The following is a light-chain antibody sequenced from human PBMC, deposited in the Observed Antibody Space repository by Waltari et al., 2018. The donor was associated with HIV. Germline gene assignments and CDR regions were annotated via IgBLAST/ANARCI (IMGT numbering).Light chain of an antibody. V-gene: IGKV3-20*01. J-gene: IGKJ1*01. CDR2: GAS. CDR1: QTVSSAF. Sequence: EIVFTQSPGTLSLSPGERATLSCRASQTVSSAFLAWYQQKPGQAPRLLIYGASSRVIGIPDRFNGTGSGTDFSLTISRLEPEDSAVYYCQQYGGSPRTFGQGAKVEIK. CDR3: QQYGGSPRT.